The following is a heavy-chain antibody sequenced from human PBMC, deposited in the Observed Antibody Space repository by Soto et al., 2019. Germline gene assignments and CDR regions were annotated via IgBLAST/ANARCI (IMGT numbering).Heavy chain of an antibody. D-gene: IGHD4-17*01. J-gene: IGHJ4*02. CDR2: IIPILGIA. CDR1: GGTFSSYT. CDR3: ARATVVTPSLDY. V-gene: IGHV1-69*02. Sequence: QVQLVQSGAEVKKPGSSVKVSCKASGGTFSSYTISWVRQAPGQGLEWMGRIIPILGIANYAQKFQGRVTITADKSTSTAYMELSSLGSEDTAVYYCARATVVTPSLDYWGQGTLVTVSS.